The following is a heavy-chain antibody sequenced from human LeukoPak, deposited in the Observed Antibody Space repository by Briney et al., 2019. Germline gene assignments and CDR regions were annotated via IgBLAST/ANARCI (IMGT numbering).Heavy chain of an antibody. Sequence: SETLSLTCTVSGGSISSFYWSWIRQSPGKGLEWIGSIYRSGSTYYTPSLKSRVTISLDTSRNQYSLKLTSVTAADTAVYYCASTTVRSGYWGQGTLVTVSS. D-gene: IGHD4-17*01. CDR1: GGSISSFY. J-gene: IGHJ4*02. V-gene: IGHV4-59*04. CDR2: IYRSGST. CDR3: ASTTVRSGY.